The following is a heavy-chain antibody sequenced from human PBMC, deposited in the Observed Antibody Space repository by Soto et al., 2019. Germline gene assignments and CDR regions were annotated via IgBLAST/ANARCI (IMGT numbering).Heavy chain of an antibody. V-gene: IGHV1-2*02. CDR2: INPNTGAT. CDR1: GYTFTDYY. J-gene: IGHJ4*02. D-gene: IGHD6-6*01. Sequence: QVQLVQSGAEVKKPSASVKVSCKASGYTFTDYYIHWVRQPPGQGLEWMGWINPNTGATNYARNFKGRVTMTRDTSITTASMEMTRLSSDDTAMYYCARDYARGSSSDYWGQGTLVTVSS. CDR3: ARDYARGSSSDY.